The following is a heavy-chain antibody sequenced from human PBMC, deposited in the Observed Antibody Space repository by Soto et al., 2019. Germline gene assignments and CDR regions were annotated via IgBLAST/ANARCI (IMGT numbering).Heavy chain of an antibody. CDR3: ARANIAAAYNYYGMDV. CDR2: ISSSSSYI. V-gene: IGHV3-21*01. Sequence: PGGSLRLSCAASGFTFSSYSMNWVRQAPGKGLEWVSSISSSSSYIYYADSVKGRFTISRDNAKNSLYLQMNSLRAEDTAVYYCARANIAAAYNYYGMDVWGQGTTVTVSS. D-gene: IGHD6-13*01. J-gene: IGHJ6*02. CDR1: GFTFSSYS.